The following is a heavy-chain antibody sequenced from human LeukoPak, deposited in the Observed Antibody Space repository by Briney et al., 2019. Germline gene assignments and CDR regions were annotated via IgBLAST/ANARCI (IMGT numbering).Heavy chain of an antibody. CDR3: ARDSYSNYVYYYYGMDV. CDR1: GGSFSGYY. V-gene: IGHV4-34*01. Sequence: SETLSLTCAVYGGSFSGYYWSWIRRPPGKGLEWIGEINHSGSTNYNPSLKSRVTISVDTSKNQFSLKLSSVTAADTAVYYCARDSYSNYVYYYYGMDVWGQGTTVTVSS. CDR2: INHSGST. J-gene: IGHJ6*02. D-gene: IGHD4-11*01.